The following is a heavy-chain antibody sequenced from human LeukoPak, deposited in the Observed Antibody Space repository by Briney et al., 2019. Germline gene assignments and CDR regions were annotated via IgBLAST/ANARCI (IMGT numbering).Heavy chain of an antibody. J-gene: IGHJ5*02. CDR1: GGSISSYY. D-gene: IGHD6-6*01. CDR3: ARHSSSSRGWFDP. Sequence: SETLSLTCTVSGGSISSYYWSWIRQPPGKGLEWIGYIYYSGNTNYNPSLMSRVTISVDTSKNQFSLKLSSVTAADTAVYYCARHSSSSRGWFDPWGQGTLVTVSS. V-gene: IGHV4-59*08. CDR2: IYYSGNT.